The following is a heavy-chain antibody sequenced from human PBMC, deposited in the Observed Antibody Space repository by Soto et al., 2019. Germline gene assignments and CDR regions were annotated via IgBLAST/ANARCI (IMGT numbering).Heavy chain of an antibody. V-gene: IGHV4-30-4*01. J-gene: IGHJ5*02. D-gene: IGHD3-22*01. CDR1: GGSISSGDYY. CDR2: IYYSGST. Sequence: PSETLSLTCTVSGGSISSGDYYWSWIRQPPGKGLEWIGYIYYSGSTYYNPSLKSRVTISVDTSKNQFSLKLSSVTAADTAVYYCARDNYYDSSGLNWFDPWGQGTLVTVSS. CDR3: ARDNYYDSSGLNWFDP.